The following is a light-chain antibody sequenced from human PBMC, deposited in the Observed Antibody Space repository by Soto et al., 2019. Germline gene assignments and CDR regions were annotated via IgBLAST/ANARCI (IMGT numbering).Light chain of an antibody. V-gene: IGLV1-40*01. Sequence: QSVLTQPPSVSGAPGQRVTISCTGSSSNIGAGYDVHWYQQRPGTAPKLLIFGNINRPSGVPDRFSGSKSGTSASLAITGLQSEDEADYYCAAWDDILNGWVFGGGTKLTVL. CDR1: SSNIGAGYD. CDR2: GNI. J-gene: IGLJ3*02. CDR3: AAWDDILNGWV.